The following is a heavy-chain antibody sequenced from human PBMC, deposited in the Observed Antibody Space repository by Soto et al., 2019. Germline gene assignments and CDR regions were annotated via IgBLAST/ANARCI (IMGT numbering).Heavy chain of an antibody. Sequence: TLALTCTVSGGSISSGGYYWSWIRQHPGKGLEWIGYIYYSGSTYYNPSLNSRVTISVDTSKNQFSLKLSSVTAADTAVYYCARAGYSGYDSAFDIWGQGTMVTASS. V-gene: IGHV4-31*03. CDR2: IYYSGST. J-gene: IGHJ3*02. D-gene: IGHD5-12*01. CDR3: ARAGYSGYDSAFDI. CDR1: GGSISSGGYY.